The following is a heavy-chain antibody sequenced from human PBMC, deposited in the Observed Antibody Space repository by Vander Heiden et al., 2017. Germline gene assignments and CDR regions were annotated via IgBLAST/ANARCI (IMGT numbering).Heavy chain of an antibody. CDR3: ARKRYSSGWDFDY. V-gene: IGHV4-39*01. J-gene: IGHJ4*01. Sequence: QLQLQESGPGLVKPLETLSLTCTVSGDSISSGTHYWGWVRQPPGKGLEWIGTIYYSGRTLYKPSLRSRATISVDTSKNQFSLKLNSVTAADTAVYYCARKRYSSGWDFDYWS. CDR1: GDSISSGTHY. D-gene: IGHD6-19*01. CDR2: IYYSGRT.